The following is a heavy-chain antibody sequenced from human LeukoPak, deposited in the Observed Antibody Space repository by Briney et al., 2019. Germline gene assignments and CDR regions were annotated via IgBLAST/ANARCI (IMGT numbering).Heavy chain of an antibody. CDR1: GFTFSSYA. Sequence: GRSLRLSCAASGFTFSSYAMHWVRQAPGKGLEWVAVISYDGSNKYYADSVKDRFTISRDNSENTLYLQMNSLRSEDTAVYYCARGVNSRSRYGGGYWGQGTLVTVSS. J-gene: IGHJ4*02. D-gene: IGHD2/OR15-2a*01. CDR3: ARGVNSRSRYGGGY. V-gene: IGHV3-30-3*01. CDR2: ISYDGSNK.